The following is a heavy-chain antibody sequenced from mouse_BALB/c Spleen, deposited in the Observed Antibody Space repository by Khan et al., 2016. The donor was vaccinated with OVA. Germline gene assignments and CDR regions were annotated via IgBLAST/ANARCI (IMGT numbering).Heavy chain of an antibody. V-gene: IGHV3-2*02. CDR3: ARSLYYSYGYALDC. Sequence: VQLKQSVPGLVKPSQSLSLTCTVTGYAITSDYAWNWIRQFPGNKLEWMGYISSTGSTSYNPSLKSRISITRDTSKNQFFLQLKSVTTEDTATYYCARSLYYSYGYALDCWGRGTSVTVSS. J-gene: IGHJ4*01. CDR1: GYAITSDYA. D-gene: IGHD2-14*01. CDR2: ISSTGST.